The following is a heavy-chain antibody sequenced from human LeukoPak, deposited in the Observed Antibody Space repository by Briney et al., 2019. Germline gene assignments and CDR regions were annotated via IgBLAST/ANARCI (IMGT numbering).Heavy chain of an antibody. Sequence: ASETLSLTCAVSGGSISSDYWSWIRQPPGKGLEWIGYIYYSGGTNYNPSLKSRVTISVDTSKNQFSLKLSSVTAADAAVYYCARAYYDILTGYPNLYYFDYWGQGTLVTVSS. D-gene: IGHD3-9*01. CDR3: ARAYYDILTGYPNLYYFDY. J-gene: IGHJ4*02. V-gene: IGHV4-59*08. CDR2: IYYSGGT. CDR1: GGSISSDY.